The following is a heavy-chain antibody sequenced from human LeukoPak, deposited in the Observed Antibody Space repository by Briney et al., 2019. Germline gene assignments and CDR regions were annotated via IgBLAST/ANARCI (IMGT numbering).Heavy chain of an antibody. J-gene: IGHJ4*02. V-gene: IGHV3-23*01. CDR1: GFTFSSYA. CDR2: TSGSGGSP. D-gene: IGHD5-12*01. CDR3: AKNGGYSAYDRVDY. Sequence: LTGGSLRLSCAASGFTFSSYAMSWVRQAPGKGLEWVSATSGSGGSPYHADSVKGRFTISRDNSKNTLYLQMNSLRAEDTAVYYCAKNGGYSAYDRVDYWGQGTLVTVSS.